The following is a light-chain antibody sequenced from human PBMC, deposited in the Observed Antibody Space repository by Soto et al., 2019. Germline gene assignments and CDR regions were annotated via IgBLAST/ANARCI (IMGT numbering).Light chain of an antibody. CDR3: SSYTTNSPPVV. Sequence: QSALTQPISVSGSPGQSITISCTGNSNDIGTYDYVCWYQQYPGKAPKLLISEVTNRPSGVSNRFSGSKSGNTASLTIPGLQAEDEAHYYCSSYTTNSPPVVFGGGTKLTVL. CDR1: SNDIGTYDY. V-gene: IGLV2-14*01. J-gene: IGLJ2*01. CDR2: EVT.